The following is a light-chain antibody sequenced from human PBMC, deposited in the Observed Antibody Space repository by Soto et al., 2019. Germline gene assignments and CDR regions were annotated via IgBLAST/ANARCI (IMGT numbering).Light chain of an antibody. CDR1: SRDVGGSNY. V-gene: IGLV2-14*01. CDR3: SSYSSSTTLYV. CDR2: EVS. Sequence: QSALTQPASVSGSPGQSITISCTGTSRDVGGSNYVSWYQQHPGKAPKVIIYEVSNRPSGVSNRFSGSKSGNTASLTISGLQAEDGADYYCSSYSSSTTLYVFGSGTKVTVL. J-gene: IGLJ1*01.